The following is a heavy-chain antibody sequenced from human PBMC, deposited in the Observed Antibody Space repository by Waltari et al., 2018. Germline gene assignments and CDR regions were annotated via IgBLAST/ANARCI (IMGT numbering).Heavy chain of an antibody. CDR2: ISSSSSYI. CDR1: GFTFSSYS. CDR3: ARVPGLGYFDY. V-gene: IGHV3-21*01. Sequence: EVQLVESGGGLVKPGGSLRLSCAASGFTFSSYSMNWVRQDPGKGLEWVSSISSSSSYIYYADSVKGRFTISRDNAKNSLYLQMNSLRAEDTAVYYCARVPGLGYFDYWGQGTLVTVSS. D-gene: IGHD3-16*01. J-gene: IGHJ4*02.